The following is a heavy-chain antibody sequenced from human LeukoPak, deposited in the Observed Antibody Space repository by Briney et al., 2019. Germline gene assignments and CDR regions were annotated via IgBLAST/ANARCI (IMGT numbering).Heavy chain of an antibody. V-gene: IGHV4-4*07. Sequence: SEPLSLTCTVSGGSISRYYWSWLRPPAGKGLEWIGSIYNSGRTNYNPSHKTRVNMSVNTSKNQFSLKLSSVTAADTAVYYCAIEYQSADSWGQGTLVTVSS. D-gene: IGHD2-2*01. CDR2: IYNSGRT. CDR3: AIEYQSADS. CDR1: GGSISRYY. J-gene: IGHJ4*02.